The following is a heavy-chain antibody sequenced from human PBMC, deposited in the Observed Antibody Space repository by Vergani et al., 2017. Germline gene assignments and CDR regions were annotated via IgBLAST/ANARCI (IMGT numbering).Heavy chain of an antibody. CDR1: GYSFTSYW. Sequence: EVQLVQSGAEVKKPGESLKISCKGSGYSFTSYWIGWVRQMPGKGLEWMGIIYPGDSDTRYSPSFQGQVTISADKSSSTAYLPWSSLKASNTAMYYCARLVAVAGMSSGAFDIWGQGTMVTVSS. V-gene: IGHV5-51*01. D-gene: IGHD6-19*01. CDR2: IYPGDSDT. CDR3: ARLVAVAGMSSGAFDI. J-gene: IGHJ3*02.